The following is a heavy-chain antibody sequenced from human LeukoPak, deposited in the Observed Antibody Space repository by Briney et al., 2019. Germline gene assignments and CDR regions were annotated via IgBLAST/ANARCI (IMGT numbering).Heavy chain of an antibody. CDR2: INADGSTA. D-gene: IGHD1-14*01. Sequence: GGSLRLSRAASGFTFGNSWVHSARQPPGKWLVWVSLINADGSTATYADSVKGRFTISRDNARNTLSLQMNSLPIEDTAVYYCVVVVEPPDSDGFDVWGQGTMITVSS. V-gene: IGHV3-74*01. CDR3: VVVVEPPDSDGFDV. CDR1: GFTFGNSW. J-gene: IGHJ3*01.